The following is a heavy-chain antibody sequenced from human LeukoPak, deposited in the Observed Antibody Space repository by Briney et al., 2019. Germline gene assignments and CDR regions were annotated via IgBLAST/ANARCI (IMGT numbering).Heavy chain of an antibody. CDR3: ARDRGPRTGFMVREAYDY. CDR2: IKGDGIST. J-gene: IGHJ4*02. Sequence: PGGSLRLSCAASGFDFSSNWMHWVRHAPGQGLVWVSRIKGDGISTNYADSVKGRFSISRDNAKNTLYLQMSSLRAEDTAVYYCARDRGPRTGFMVREAYDYWGQGTLVTVSS. D-gene: IGHD3-10*01. V-gene: IGHV3-74*01. CDR1: GFDFSSNW.